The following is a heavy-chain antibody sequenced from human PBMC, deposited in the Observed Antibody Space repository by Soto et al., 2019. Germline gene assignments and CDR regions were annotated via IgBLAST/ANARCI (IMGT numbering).Heavy chain of an antibody. J-gene: IGHJ5*02. Sequence: EVQLLESGGGLVQPGGSLRLSCAASGFTFSSYVMSWVRQAPGKGLEWVSAISGSGGSTYYADSVKGRFTISRDNSKNTLYLQMNSLRAEDTAVYYCAKDLVGASTRAWFDPWGQGTLVTVSS. D-gene: IGHD1-26*01. V-gene: IGHV3-23*01. CDR2: ISGSGGST. CDR1: GFTFSSYV. CDR3: AKDLVGASTRAWFDP.